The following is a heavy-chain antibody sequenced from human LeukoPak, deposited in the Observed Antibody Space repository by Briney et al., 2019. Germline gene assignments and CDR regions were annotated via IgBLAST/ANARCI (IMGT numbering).Heavy chain of an antibody. V-gene: IGHV1-69*05. CDR1: GGTFSSYA. CDR2: IIPIFGTA. Sequence: SVKVSCKASGGTFSSYAISWVRQAPGQGLEWMGRIIPIFGTANYAQRFQGRVTITTDESTSTAYMELSSLRSEDTAVYYCARSGGAGYYTDFDYWGQGTLVTVSS. D-gene: IGHD3/OR15-3a*01. J-gene: IGHJ4*02. CDR3: ARSGGAGYYTDFDY.